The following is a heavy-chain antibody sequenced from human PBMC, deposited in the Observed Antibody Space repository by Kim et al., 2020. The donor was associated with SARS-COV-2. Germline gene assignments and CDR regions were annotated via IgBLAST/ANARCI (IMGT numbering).Heavy chain of an antibody. Sequence: GGSLRLSCAASGFTVSSNYMSWVRQAPGKGLEWVSVIYSGGSTYYADSVKGRFTISRDNSKNTLYLQMNSLRAEDTAVYYCARCPDKQLVRYYYYYYYMDVWGKGTTVTVSS. J-gene: IGHJ6*03. CDR3: ARCPDKQLVRYYYYYYYMDV. V-gene: IGHV3-66*01. D-gene: IGHD6-6*01. CDR2: IYSGGST. CDR1: GFTVSSNY.